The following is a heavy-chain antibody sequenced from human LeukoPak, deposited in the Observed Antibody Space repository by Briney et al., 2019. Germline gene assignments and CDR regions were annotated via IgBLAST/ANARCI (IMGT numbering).Heavy chain of an antibody. CDR2: IYYSGST. CDR1: GGSISSYY. D-gene: IGHD3-22*01. Sequence: SETLSLTCTVSGGSISSYYWSWIRQPPGKGLEWIGYIYYSGSTNYNPSLKSRVTISVDTSKNQFSLKLSSVTAADTAVYYCARVVYYDSSGYYMGYYFDYWGQGTLVTVSS. CDR3: ARVVYYDSSGYYMGYYFDY. J-gene: IGHJ4*02. V-gene: IGHV4-59*01.